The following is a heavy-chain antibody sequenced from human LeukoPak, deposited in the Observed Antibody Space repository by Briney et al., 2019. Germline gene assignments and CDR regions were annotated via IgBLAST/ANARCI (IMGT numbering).Heavy chain of an antibody. Sequence: ASVKVSCKASGYTFTGYYMHWVRQAPGQGLEWMGWINPNSGGTDYAQKFQGGVTMTRDTSISTAYMEVSRLRSDDTAVYYCARDYYDSSGYSRFDPWGQGTLVTVSS. CDR1: GYTFTGYY. J-gene: IGHJ5*02. D-gene: IGHD3-22*01. V-gene: IGHV1-2*02. CDR2: INPNSGGT. CDR3: ARDYYDSSGYSRFDP.